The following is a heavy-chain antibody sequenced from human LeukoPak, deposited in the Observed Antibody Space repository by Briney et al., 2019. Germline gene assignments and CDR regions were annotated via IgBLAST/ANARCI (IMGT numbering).Heavy chain of an antibody. D-gene: IGHD2-2*02. J-gene: IGHJ6*02. CDR1: GFTFGDYA. CDR3: ARTCSSASCYTWFGMDV. CDR2: IRSKAAGGAT. V-gene: IGHV3-49*04. Sequence: GGSLRLSCTPSGFTFGDYAMSWVRQAPGKGLGGVGFIRSKAAGGATEYAASVKGRFTISRDDSKSIAYLQMNSLHTEDTAVYYCARTCSSASCYTWFGMDVWGQGTTVTVSS.